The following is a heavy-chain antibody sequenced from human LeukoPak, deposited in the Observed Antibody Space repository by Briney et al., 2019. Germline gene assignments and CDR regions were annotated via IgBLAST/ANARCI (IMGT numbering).Heavy chain of an antibody. CDR1: GGSISSSSYY. CDR2: IYYSGST. CDR3: ASSVAGPLHDYGDYAPLGTPNWFDP. J-gene: IGHJ5*02. D-gene: IGHD4-17*01. V-gene: IGHV4-39*07. Sequence: SETLSLTCTVSGGSISSSSYYWGWIRQPPGKGLEWIGSIYYSGSTNYNPSLKSRVTISVDTSKNQFSLKLSSVTAADTAVYYCASSVAGPLHDYGDYAPLGTPNWFDPWGQGTLVTVSS.